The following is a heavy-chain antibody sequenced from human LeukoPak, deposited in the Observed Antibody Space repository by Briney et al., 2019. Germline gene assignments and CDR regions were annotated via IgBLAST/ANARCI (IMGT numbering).Heavy chain of an antibody. CDR3: ARARTTTGTTRIAFNI. V-gene: IGHV3-30-3*01. CDR2: ISYDGSDK. D-gene: IGHD1-1*01. J-gene: IGHJ3*02. Sequence: GGSLRLSCAASGFTFTTYAMHWVRQAPGKGLDWVAVISYDGSDKYYADSVKGRFTISRDNSKNTLYLQMNSLRAEDTAVYYCARARTTTGTTRIAFNIWGQGAVVTVSS. CDR1: GFTFTTYA.